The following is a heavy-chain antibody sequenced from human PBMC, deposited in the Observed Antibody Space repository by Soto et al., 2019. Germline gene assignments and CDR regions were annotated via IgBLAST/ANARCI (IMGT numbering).Heavy chain of an antibody. Sequence: GASVKVSCKASGYTFTSYDINWVRQATGQGLEWMGWMNPNSGNTGYAQKFQGRVTMTRNTSISTAYMELSSLRSEDTAVYYCARGRGYSYGKRLSSPRLGFDPWGQGTLVTVS. CDR2: MNPNSGNT. CDR3: ARGRGYSYGKRLSSPRLGFDP. J-gene: IGHJ5*02. CDR1: GYTFTSYD. D-gene: IGHD5-18*01. V-gene: IGHV1-8*01.